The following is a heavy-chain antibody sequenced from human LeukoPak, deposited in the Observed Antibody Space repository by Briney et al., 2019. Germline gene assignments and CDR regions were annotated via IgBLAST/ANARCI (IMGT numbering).Heavy chain of an antibody. V-gene: IGHV1-69*02. CDR1: GGTFSSYT. D-gene: IGHD6-19*01. CDR2: IIPILGIA. J-gene: IGHJ4*02. Sequence: SVKVSCKASGGTFSSYTISWVRQAPGQGLEWMGRIIPILGIANYAQKFQGRVTITADKSTSTAYMELSSLRSEDTAVYYCASATVAGFPLYFDYWGQGTLVTVSS. CDR3: ASATVAGFPLYFDY.